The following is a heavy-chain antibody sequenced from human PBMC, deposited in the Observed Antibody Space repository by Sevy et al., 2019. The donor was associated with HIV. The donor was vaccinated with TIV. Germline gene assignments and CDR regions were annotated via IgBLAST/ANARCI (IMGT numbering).Heavy chain of an antibody. CDR2: ISWNSGSI. D-gene: IGHD2-15*01. CDR3: AKDMGGGPRGWFDP. J-gene: IGHJ5*02. CDR1: GFTFDDYA. V-gene: IGHV3-9*01. Sequence: GGSLRLSCAASGFTFDDYAMHWVRQAPGKGLEWVSGISWNSGSIGYAHSVKGRFTISRDNAKNSLYLQMNSLRAEDTALYYCAKDMGGGPRGWFDPWGQGTLVTVSS.